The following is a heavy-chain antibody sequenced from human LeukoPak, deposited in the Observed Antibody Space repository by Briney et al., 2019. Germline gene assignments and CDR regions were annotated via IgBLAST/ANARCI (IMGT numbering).Heavy chain of an antibody. Sequence: ASVKVSCKVSGYTLTELSMHWVRQAPGKGLEWMGGFDPEDGETIYAQKFQGRVTMTEDTSTDTAYMELSSLRSEDTAVYYCATDSISALGELSYLDYWGQGTLVTVSS. V-gene: IGHV1-24*01. CDR3: ATDSISALGELSYLDY. D-gene: IGHD3-16*02. CDR2: FDPEDGET. J-gene: IGHJ4*02. CDR1: GYTLTELS.